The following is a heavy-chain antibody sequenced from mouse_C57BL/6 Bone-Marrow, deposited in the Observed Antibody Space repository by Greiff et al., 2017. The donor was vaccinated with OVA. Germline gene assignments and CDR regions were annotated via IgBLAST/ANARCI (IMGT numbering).Heavy chain of an antibody. J-gene: IGHJ3*01. CDR3: ARDRRHYGNFAWFAY. CDR2: ISDGGSYT. V-gene: IGHV5-4*01. Sequence: EVTLVESGGGLVKPGGSLKLSCAASGFTFSSYAMSWVRQTPEKRLEWVATISDGGSYTYYPDNVKGRFTISRDNAKNNLYLQMSHLKSEDTAMYYCARDRRHYGNFAWFAYWGQGTLVTVSA. CDR1: GFTFSSYA. D-gene: IGHD2-1*01.